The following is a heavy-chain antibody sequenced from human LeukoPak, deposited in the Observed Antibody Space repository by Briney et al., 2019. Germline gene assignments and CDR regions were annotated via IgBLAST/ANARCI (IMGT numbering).Heavy chain of an antibody. CDR2: IKSKIDGGTT. D-gene: IGHD5-12*01. V-gene: IGHV3-15*07. CDR3: TTGGNVIVAGTRAFDI. J-gene: IGHJ3*02. Sequence: GGSLRLSCAASYFTFTDTWMNWVRQAPGKGLEWEGCIKSKIDGGTTDYAAPVQGRFTISVDDSQAILNLQMNSLKTEDTAVYYCTTGGNVIVAGTRAFDIWGQGTLVTVSS. CDR1: YFTFTDTW.